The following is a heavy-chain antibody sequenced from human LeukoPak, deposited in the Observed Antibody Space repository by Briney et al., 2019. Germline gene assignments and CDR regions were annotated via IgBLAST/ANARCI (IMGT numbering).Heavy chain of an antibody. CDR1: GYSFTSYW. D-gene: IGHD3-9*01. CDR2: IYPGDSDT. Sequence: GESLKISCKGSGYSFTSYWIGWVRQMPGKGLEWLGIIYPGDSDTRYSPSFQGQVTISADKSISTAYLQWSSLKASDTAMYYCARRSNDILTGYADAFDIWGQGTMVTVSS. V-gene: IGHV5-51*01. J-gene: IGHJ3*02. CDR3: ARRSNDILTGYADAFDI.